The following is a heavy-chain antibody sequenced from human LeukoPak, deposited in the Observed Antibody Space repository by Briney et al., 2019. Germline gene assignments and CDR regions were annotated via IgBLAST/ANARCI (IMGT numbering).Heavy chain of an antibody. CDR1: GDSVGSDTGGYY. CDR2: IHSDGTP. J-gene: IGHJ4*02. CDR3: ARDRGDYSGDPGYFDY. V-gene: IGHV4-31*03. Sequence: SETLSLTCSVSGDSVGSDTGGYYCTWIRQRPGKGLEWIGNIHSDGTPSYNPTLRGRLSISRDRSKNQFSLRLTSVTAGDTAFYYCARDRGDYSGDPGYFDYWGQGPLVTVSS. D-gene: IGHD4-4*01.